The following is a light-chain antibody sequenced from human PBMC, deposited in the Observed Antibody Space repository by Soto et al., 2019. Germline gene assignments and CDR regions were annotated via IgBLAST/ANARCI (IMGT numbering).Light chain of an antibody. V-gene: IGKV1-5*03. J-gene: IGKJ5*01. CDR1: QSISSW. CDR2: KAS. CDR3: QHYNSYSIT. Sequence: DIQMTQSPSTLSASVGDRVTITCRASQSISSWLAWYQQKPGKAPKLLIYKASSLESGVPSRFSCSGSGTEFTLTLSSLQPDDFATYYCQHYNSYSITFGQGTRLEIK.